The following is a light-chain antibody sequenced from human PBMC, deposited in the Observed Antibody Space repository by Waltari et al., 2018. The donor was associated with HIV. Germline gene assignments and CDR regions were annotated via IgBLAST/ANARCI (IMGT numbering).Light chain of an antibody. CDR1: STDSRFYQY. CDR2: DIN. J-gene: IGLJ2*01. V-gene: IGLV2-14*03. Sequence: QSALTQPASVSGFLGQSITISCTGISTDSRFYQYVSWYQQYPGKIPRLIIFDINNRPSGVSDHFSGSRSGNSASLTFSGLQSGDEAHYYCASNRLDYTLIFGGGTKLTVL. CDR3: ASNRLDYTLI.